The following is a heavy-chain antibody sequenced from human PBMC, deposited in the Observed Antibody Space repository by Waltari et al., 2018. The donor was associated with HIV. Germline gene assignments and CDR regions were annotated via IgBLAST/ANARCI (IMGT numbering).Heavy chain of an antibody. J-gene: IGHJ3*02. CDR2: IYTSGGT. CDR1: GGSISSGSYY. D-gene: IGHD3-22*01. Sequence: QVQLQESGPGLVKPSQTLSLTCTVSGGSISSGSYYWSWIRQPAGKGLEWNGRIYTSGGTNYNPSLKSRVTISVDTSKNQFSLKLSSVTAADTAVYYCARSRRNSSGYYPLDAVDIWGQGTMVTVSS. V-gene: IGHV4-61*02. CDR3: ARSRRNSSGYYPLDAVDI.